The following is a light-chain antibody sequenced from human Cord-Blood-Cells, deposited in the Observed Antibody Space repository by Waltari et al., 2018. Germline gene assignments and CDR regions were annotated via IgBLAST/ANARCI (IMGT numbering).Light chain of an antibody. CDR3: QQYKSYPWT. CDR2: KAS. Sequence: IQMTQSPSTLSASVGDRVIIPRRASQSISSWLAWYQQKPAKAHKLLIYKASSLESGVPSRFSGSGSVTVFTLTFSCLQPDDFATYYCQQYKSYPWTVGQGTKVEIK. CDR1: QSISSW. J-gene: IGKJ1*01. V-gene: IGKV1-5*03.